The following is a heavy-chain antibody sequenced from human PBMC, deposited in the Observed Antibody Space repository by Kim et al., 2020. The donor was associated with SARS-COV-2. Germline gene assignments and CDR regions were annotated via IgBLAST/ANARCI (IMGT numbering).Heavy chain of an antibody. CDR3: AKDRFIPIWAFDI. V-gene: IGHV3-30*18. CDR2: ISYDGSNK. D-gene: IGHD2-21*01. CDR1: GFTFSSYG. J-gene: IGHJ3*02. Sequence: GGSLRLSCAASGFTFSSYGMHWVRQAPGKGLEWVAVISYDGSNKYYADSVKGRFTISRDNSKNTLYLQMNSLRAEDTAVYYCAKDRFIPIWAFDIWGQGTMVTVSS.